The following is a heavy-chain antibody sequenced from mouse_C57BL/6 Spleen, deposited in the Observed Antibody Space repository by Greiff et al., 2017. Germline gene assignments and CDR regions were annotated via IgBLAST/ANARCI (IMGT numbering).Heavy chain of an antibody. J-gene: IGHJ4*01. D-gene: IGHD2-12*01. CDR1: GYTFTDYE. Sequence: QVQLQQSGAELVRPGASVTLSCKASGYTFTDYEMHWVKQTPVHGLEWIGAIDPETGGTAYNQKFKGKAILTADKSSSTADMELRSLTSEDSAVYNCTKDDSEDAMDYWGQGTSVTVSS. V-gene: IGHV1-15*01. CDR3: TKDDSEDAMDY. CDR2: IDPETGGT.